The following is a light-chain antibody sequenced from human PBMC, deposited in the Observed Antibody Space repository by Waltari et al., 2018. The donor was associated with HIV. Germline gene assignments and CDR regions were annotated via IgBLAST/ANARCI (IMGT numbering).Light chain of an antibody. CDR3: CSYANSSTV. J-gene: IGLJ2*01. CDR1: SSDVGNYNP. CDR2: EGS. Sequence: QSALTQFASVSGSPGQSITISCTGTSSDVGNYNPVSWYQQHPGKAPKLMIYEGSKRPSGVSNRCSGSKSGNTASLTISGLQAEDEADYYCCSYANSSTVFGGGTKVTVL. V-gene: IGLV2-23*01.